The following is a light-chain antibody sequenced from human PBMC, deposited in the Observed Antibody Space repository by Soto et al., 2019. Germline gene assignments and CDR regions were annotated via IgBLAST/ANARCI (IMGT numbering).Light chain of an antibody. Sequence: QSALTQPASVSGSPGQSITISCTGTSSDVGAYNYVSWYQQYPGKAPKLMIYHVSNRPSGVPNRFSGSKSGNSASLTISGLQGEDEADYYCNSYTTTSTYVFGTGTKVTVL. J-gene: IGLJ1*01. CDR1: SSDVGAYNY. V-gene: IGLV2-14*01. CDR2: HVS. CDR3: NSYTTTSTYV.